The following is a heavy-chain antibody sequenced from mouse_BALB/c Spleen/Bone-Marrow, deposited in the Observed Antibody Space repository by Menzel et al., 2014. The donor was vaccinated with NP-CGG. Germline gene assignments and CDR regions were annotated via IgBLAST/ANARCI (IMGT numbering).Heavy chain of an antibody. Sequence: VKLVESGAELAKPGASVKMSCKASGYTFTSYWMHWVKQRPGQGLEWIGYINPTSGYTEYNQKFEDKATLTADKSSSTAYMQLGSLTSEDSAVYYCATGYYAMDSWGQGSSVTVSS. CDR1: GYTFTSYW. CDR3: ATGYYAMDS. V-gene: IGHV1-7*01. CDR2: INPTSGYT. J-gene: IGHJ4*01.